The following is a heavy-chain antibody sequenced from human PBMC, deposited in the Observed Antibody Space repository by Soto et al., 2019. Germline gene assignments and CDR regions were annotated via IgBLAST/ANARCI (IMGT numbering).Heavy chain of an antibody. Sequence: GGSLRLSCAASGFTVSSNYMSWVRLAPGRGLEWVSIIYSSGGTYYADSVKDRFTISRDNSRNTLYLQILGLRAEDSAVYYCAYSSGHARLDYWGQGTLVTASS. D-gene: IGHD2-15*01. CDR3: AYSSGHARLDY. CDR1: GFTVSSNY. V-gene: IGHV3-66*01. CDR2: IYSSGGT. J-gene: IGHJ4*02.